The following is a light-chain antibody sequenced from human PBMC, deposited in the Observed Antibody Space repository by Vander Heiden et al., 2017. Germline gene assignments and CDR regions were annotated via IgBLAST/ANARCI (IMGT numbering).Light chain of an antibody. V-gene: IGKV1-17*01. CDR1: QGIRDR. CDR2: DAS. Sequence: DIQMTQSPSSLSASVGDRVTITCRATQGIRDRLAWYQQKPGKAPKRLIYDASNLQRGVPSRFSGSGFGIEFTLTISSLQPEDFATYYCLQHDTYLFTFGQGTKLEIK. J-gene: IGKJ2*01. CDR3: LQHDTYLFT.